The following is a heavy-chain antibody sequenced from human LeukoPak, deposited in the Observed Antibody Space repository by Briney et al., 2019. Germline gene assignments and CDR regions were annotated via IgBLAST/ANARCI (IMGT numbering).Heavy chain of an antibody. Sequence: SETLSLTCTVSDGSISSSSYYWGWIRQPPGKGLEWIGSIYYSGSTYYNPSLKSRVTISVDTSKNQFSLKLSSVTAADTAVYYCARERLGYYDSSGYLDYWGQGTLVTVSS. CDR1: DGSISSSSYY. D-gene: IGHD3-22*01. CDR2: IYYSGST. V-gene: IGHV4-39*07. J-gene: IGHJ4*02. CDR3: ARERLGYYDSSGYLDY.